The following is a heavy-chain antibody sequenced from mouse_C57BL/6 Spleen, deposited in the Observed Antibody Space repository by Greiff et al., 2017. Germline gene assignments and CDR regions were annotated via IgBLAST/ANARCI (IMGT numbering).Heavy chain of an antibody. CDR1: GYTFTSYW. V-gene: IGHV1-52*01. CDR2: IDPSDSET. D-gene: IGHD2-4*01. CDR3: ARRGYDYGYFDY. J-gene: IGHJ2*01. Sequence: VQLQQPGAELVGPGSSVKLSCKASGYTFTSYWMHWVKQRPIQGLEWIGNIDPSDSETPYNQKLKDKATLNVDKSSITAYMKLSSLTSEDSAVCYCARRGYDYGYFDYWSQGTTLTVSS.